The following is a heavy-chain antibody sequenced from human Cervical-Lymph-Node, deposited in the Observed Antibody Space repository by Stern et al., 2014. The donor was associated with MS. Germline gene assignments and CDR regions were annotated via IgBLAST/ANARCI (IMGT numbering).Heavy chain of an antibody. CDR2: IIPLFGAA. CDR3: ATDGEMTTIGLQY. V-gene: IGHV1-69*06. D-gene: IGHD5-24*01. CDR1: GGSFITHA. Sequence: VQLVESGAEVRKPGSSVKVSCKASGGSFITHAFSWLRQAPGHGLEWMGGIIPLFGAAHYEQKFQGRLALIADKTTSTAYMELSSLKTEDTAVYYCATDGEMTTIGLQYWGQGTLVAVSS. J-gene: IGHJ4*02.